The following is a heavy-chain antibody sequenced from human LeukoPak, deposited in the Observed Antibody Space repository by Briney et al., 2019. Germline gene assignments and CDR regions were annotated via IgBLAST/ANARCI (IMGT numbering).Heavy chain of an antibody. J-gene: IGHJ4*02. CDR2: ISAYNGNT. CDR3: ARDTKTTTMAGGNDY. Sequence: ASVKVSCKASGYTFTSYGISWVRQAPGQGLEWMGWISAYNGNTNYAQKLQGRVTLTIDTSTSTAYMELRSLTSDDTAVYYCARDTKTTTMAGGNDYWGQGTLVTVSS. CDR1: GYTFTSYG. D-gene: IGHD3-16*01. V-gene: IGHV1-18*01.